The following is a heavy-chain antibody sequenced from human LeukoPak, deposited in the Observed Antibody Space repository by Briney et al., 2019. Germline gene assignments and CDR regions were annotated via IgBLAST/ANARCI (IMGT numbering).Heavy chain of an antibody. V-gene: IGHV3-21*04. J-gene: IGHJ4*02. CDR2: ISGGSTYI. CDR3: ATGGAMIRVFDY. CDR1: GFIFTNYN. Sequence: GGSLRLSCAASGFIFTNYNLNWVRQAPGKGLEWISSISGGSTYIYYADSVRGRFTISRDNSKNTLYLQMDSLRAEDTAVYYCATGGAMIRVFDYWGQGTLVTVSS. D-gene: IGHD3-10*01.